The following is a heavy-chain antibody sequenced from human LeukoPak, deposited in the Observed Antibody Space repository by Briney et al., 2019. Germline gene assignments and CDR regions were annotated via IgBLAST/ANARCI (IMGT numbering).Heavy chain of an antibody. CDR1: GYTFTDNY. CDR2: INPNGGGT. J-gene: IGHJ4*02. V-gene: IGHV1-2*02. Sequence: ASVKVSCKASGYTFTDNYIHWVRQAPGQGPEWMGWINPNGGGTNYGQRFQGRVTMTRDTSINTAYMELSSLRPDDTAVYYCAITTIASSIDWWGQGTLVTVSS. D-gene: IGHD6-13*01. CDR3: AITTIASSIDW.